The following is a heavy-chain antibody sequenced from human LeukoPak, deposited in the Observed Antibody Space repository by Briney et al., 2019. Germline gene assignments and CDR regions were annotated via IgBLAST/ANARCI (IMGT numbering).Heavy chain of an antibody. V-gene: IGHV4-39*01. CDR2: VHNSGGT. J-gene: IGHJ3*01. Sequence: PSETLSLTCTVSGGSVINWAWIRQPPGKALAWIGSVHNSGGTYYNPSLQSRVDMAVDTSTNQFSLRVASLTAADTAVYYCVTMGHNYGNSFDVWGQGTMVTVFS. CDR1: GGSVIN. D-gene: IGHD5-18*01. CDR3: VTMGHNYGNSFDV.